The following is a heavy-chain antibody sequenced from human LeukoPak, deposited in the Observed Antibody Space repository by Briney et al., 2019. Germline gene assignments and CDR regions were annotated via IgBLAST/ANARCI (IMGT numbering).Heavy chain of an antibody. D-gene: IGHD6-25*01. CDR1: GFTFRSYA. J-gene: IGHJ4*02. V-gene: IGHV3-30*04. CDR2: ISYDGSDK. Sequence: GGSLRLFCAASGFTFRSYAMHWVRQAPGKGLERVAVISYDGSDKYSADSVKGRFTVPRDNSKNTLYLQMNSLRAEDTAVYYCARDPDIEAAYYFDYWGQGTLVTVSS. CDR3: ARDPDIEAAYYFDY.